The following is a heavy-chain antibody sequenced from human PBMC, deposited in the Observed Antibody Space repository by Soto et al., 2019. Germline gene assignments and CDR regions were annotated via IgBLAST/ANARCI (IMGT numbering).Heavy chain of an antibody. V-gene: IGHV4-59*01. J-gene: IGHJ5*02. CDR2: IYYSGST. D-gene: IGHD3-10*01. CDR3: ARYGSGSSVWFDP. CDR1: GGSISSYY. Sequence: SETLSLTCTVSGGSISSYYWSWIRQPPGKGLEWIGYIYYSGSTNYNPSLKSRINITVDTSKKQFSLKMSSETTAYTAVYYCARYGSGSSVWFDPWGQGTLVTVS.